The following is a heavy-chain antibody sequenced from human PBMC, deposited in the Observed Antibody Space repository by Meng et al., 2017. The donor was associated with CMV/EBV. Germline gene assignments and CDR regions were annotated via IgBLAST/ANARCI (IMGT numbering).Heavy chain of an antibody. Sequence: GESLKISCAASGFTFSSYEMNWVRQAPGKGLEWVLYISSSGSTIYYADSVKGRFTISRDNAKNSLYLQMNSLRAEDTAVYYCARVGTIFRGYYFDYWGQGTLVTVSS. V-gene: IGHV3-48*03. CDR3: ARVGTIFRGYYFDY. CDR1: GFTFSSYE. D-gene: IGHD3-3*01. CDR2: ISSSGSTI. J-gene: IGHJ4*02.